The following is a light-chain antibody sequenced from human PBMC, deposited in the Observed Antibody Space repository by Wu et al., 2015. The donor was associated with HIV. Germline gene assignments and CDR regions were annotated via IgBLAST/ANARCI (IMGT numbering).Light chain of an antibody. CDR3: QQYGSSPRS. V-gene: IGKV3-20*01. Sequence: EIVLTQSPGTLSLSPGERATLSCRASQSVSSSYLAWYQQKPGQAPRLLIYGASSRATGIPDRFSGSGSETDFTLTINRLEPEDFAVYYCQQYGSSPRSFGQGTKLEI. J-gene: IGKJ2*03. CDR2: GAS. CDR1: QSVSSSY.